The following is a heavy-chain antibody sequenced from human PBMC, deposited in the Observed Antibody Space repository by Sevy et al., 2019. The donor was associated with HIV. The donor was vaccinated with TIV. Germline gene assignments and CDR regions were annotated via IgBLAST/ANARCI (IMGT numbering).Heavy chain of an antibody. D-gene: IGHD3-10*01. CDR1: GGSISSGTYY. CDR2: IYTSGIT. J-gene: IGHJ4*02. Sequence: SETLSLTCTVSGGSISSGTYYWTWIRQPAGKGLEWIGRIYTSGITNYHPSIKSRVTISLDTSKNQFSLNLSSVTAADTAVYYCARYYYGSGKYYFDYWGQGTLVTVSS. V-gene: IGHV4-61*02. CDR3: ARYYYGSGKYYFDY.